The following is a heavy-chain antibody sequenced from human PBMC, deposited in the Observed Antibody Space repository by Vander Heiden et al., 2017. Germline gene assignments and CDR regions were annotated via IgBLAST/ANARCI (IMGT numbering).Heavy chain of an antibody. V-gene: IGHV1-2*02. D-gene: IGHD2-21*02. CDR1: GYTFTGYY. CDR3: ARAFTGHDSVVVTAIAY. CDR2: INPNSGGT. Sequence: QVQLVQSGAEVKKPGASVKVSCKASGYTFTGYYMHWVRQAPGQGLEWMGWINPNSGGTNYAQKLQGRVTMTRDTSISTAYMELSRLRSEDTAVYYCARAFTGHDSVVVTAIAYWGQGTLVTVSS. J-gene: IGHJ4*02.